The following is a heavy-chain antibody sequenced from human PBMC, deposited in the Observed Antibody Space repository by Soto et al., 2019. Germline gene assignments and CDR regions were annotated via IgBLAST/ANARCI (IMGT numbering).Heavy chain of an antibody. CDR2: VIPIFDTA. Sequence: QVQLVQSGAEVKKPGSSVKVSCKASGGTFSRYAISWVRQAPGQGLEWMGGVIPIFDTAKYAQNFQGRVTITADKSTNTAYMELSSLRSADTAVYYCATVGASTWGFPAPTERAYQYYGMDVWGQGTTVTVS. D-gene: IGHD3-16*01. CDR3: ATVGASTWGFPAPTERAYQYYGMDV. J-gene: IGHJ6*02. CDR1: GGTFSRYA. V-gene: IGHV1-69*06.